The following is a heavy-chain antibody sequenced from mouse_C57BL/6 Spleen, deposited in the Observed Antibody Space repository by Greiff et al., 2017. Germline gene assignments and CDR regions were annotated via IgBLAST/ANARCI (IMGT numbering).Heavy chain of an antibody. CDR3: TSPVYYDYGVGYAMDY. CDR1: GYTFTDYE. Sequence: QVQLQQSGAELVRPGASVTLSCKASGYTFTDYEMHWVKQTPVHGLEWIGAIDPETGGTAYNQKFKGKAILTADKSSSTAYMELRSLTSEDSAVYYCTSPVYYDYGVGYAMDYWGQGTSVTVSS. D-gene: IGHD2-4*01. V-gene: IGHV1-15*01. CDR2: IDPETGGT. J-gene: IGHJ4*01.